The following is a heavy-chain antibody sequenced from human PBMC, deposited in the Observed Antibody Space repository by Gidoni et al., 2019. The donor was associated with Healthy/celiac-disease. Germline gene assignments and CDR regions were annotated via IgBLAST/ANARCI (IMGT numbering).Heavy chain of an antibody. D-gene: IGHD6-13*01. V-gene: IGHV3-21*01. CDR3: ARVRAAGVYYYYGMDV. CDR1: GFTFSSYS. J-gene: IGHJ6*02. CDR2: ISISSSYI. Sequence: EVQLVESGGGLVKPGGSLRLSCAAAGFTFSSYSMNWVRQAPGKGLEWVSSISISSSYISYADSVKGRFTISRDNAKNSLYLQMNSLRAEDTAVYYCARVRAAGVYYYYGMDVWGQGTTVTVSS.